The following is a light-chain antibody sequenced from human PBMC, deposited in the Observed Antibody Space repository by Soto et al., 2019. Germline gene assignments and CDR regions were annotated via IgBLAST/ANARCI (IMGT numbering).Light chain of an antibody. Sequence: DIQMTQSPSSLSASVGDRVTITCRASQSISSYLNWYQQKPGKAPKLLIYAASSLQSGVPSRFSGSGSGTDFPLTISSRQPEDFATYYCQQSYSTPRTSGQGTKQEIK. CDR1: QSISSY. V-gene: IGKV1-39*01. CDR2: AAS. CDR3: QQSYSTPRT. J-gene: IGKJ2*01.